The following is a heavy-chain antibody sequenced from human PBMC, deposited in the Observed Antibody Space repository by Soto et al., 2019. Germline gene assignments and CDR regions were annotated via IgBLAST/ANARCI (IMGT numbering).Heavy chain of an antibody. D-gene: IGHD1-26*01. Sequence: GVSLRLSCSASGFTFSTYGMHWVRQAPGKGLEWVAVMGNDGITTFYADSVKGRFTISRDNSKNTLFLQMNSLRADDTAVYYCAKEFQWELHDFDIWGQGTMVTVSS. CDR3: AKEFQWELHDFDI. V-gene: IGHV3-30*02. J-gene: IGHJ3*02. CDR2: MGNDGITT. CDR1: GFTFSTYG.